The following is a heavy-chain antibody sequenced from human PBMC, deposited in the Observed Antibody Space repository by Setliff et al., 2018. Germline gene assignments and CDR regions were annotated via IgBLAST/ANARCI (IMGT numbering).Heavy chain of an antibody. CDR3: ARDRQYCSSPTCYSSYFYYYGRDV. Sequence: SETLSLTCAVYGGSFNSYYWSWIRQPPGKGLEWIGEIYHSGSTNYNPSLKSRVTISVDTSKNQFSLKLSSVTAADTAVYYCARDRQYCSSPTCYSSYFYYYGRDVWGQGTTVTSP. CDR2: IYHSGST. CDR1: GGSFNSYY. D-gene: IGHD2-2*02. J-gene: IGHJ6*02. V-gene: IGHV4-34*01.